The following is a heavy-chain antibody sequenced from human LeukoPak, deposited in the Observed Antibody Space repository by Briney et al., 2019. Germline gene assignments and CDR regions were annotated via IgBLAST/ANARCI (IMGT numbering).Heavy chain of an antibody. V-gene: IGHV3-30*02. CDR1: GFTFSNHA. CDR2: IRYDGSNK. CDR3: AKTSIAAAGTRGWYFDL. Sequence: GGSLRLSCTASGFTFSNHAMHWVRQAPGEGLEGGAFIRYDGSNKYYADSVKGRFTISRDNSKNTLYLQMNSLRAEDTAVYYCAKTSIAAAGTRGWYFDLWGRGTLVTVSS. J-gene: IGHJ2*01. D-gene: IGHD6-13*01.